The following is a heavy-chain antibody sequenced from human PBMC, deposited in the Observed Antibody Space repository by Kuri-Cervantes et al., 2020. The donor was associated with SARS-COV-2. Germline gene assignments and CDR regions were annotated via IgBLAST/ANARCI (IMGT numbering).Heavy chain of an antibody. D-gene: IGHD7-27*01. CDR3: AHRRSWGGYFDY. CDR2: MYWDDDK. CDR1: GFSLSTSGVG. Sequence: SGPTLVNPTQTLTLTCTFSGFSLSTSGVGVGWIRQPPGKALEWLALMYWDDDKRYGPSLKSRLTITKDTTKNQVVLTMTNMDPVDTATYYCAHRRSWGGYFDYWGQGTLVTVSS. J-gene: IGHJ4*02. V-gene: IGHV2-5*05.